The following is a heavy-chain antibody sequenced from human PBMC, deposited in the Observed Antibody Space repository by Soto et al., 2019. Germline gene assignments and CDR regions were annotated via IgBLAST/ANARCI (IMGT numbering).Heavy chain of an antibody. D-gene: IGHD6-19*01. CDR3: AKGGFFAVAGYFDY. V-gene: IGHV3-23*01. Sequence: GGSLRLSCAASGFTFSSYAMSWVRQAPGKGLGWVSAISGSGGSTYYADSVKGRFTISRDNSKNTLYLQMNSLRAEDTAVYYCAKGGFFAVAGYFDYWGQGTLVTVSS. J-gene: IGHJ4*02. CDR2: ISGSGGST. CDR1: GFTFSSYA.